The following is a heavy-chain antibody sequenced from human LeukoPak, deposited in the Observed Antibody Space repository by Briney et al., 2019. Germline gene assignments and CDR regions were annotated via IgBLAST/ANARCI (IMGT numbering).Heavy chain of an antibody. CDR3: ARAAYSSSWSYYYYYMDV. D-gene: IGHD6-13*01. CDR1: GYTFTSYD. V-gene: IGHV1-8*03. CDR2: MNPNSCNT. J-gene: IGHJ6*03. Sequence: ASVKVSCKASGYTFTSYDINWVRQATGQGLEWMGWMNPNSCNTGYEQKFQGRVTITRNTSISTAYMELSSLRSEDTAVYYCARAAYSSSWSYYYYYMDVWGKGTTVTVSS.